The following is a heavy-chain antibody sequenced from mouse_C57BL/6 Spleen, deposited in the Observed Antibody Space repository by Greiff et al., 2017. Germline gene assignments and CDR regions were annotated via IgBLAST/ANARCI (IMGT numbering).Heavy chain of an antibody. Sequence: VKLQQPGAELVRPGASVTLSCKASGYTFTDYEMHWVKQTPVHGLEWIGAIDPETGGTAYNQKFKGKAILTADKSSSTAYMELRSLTSEDSAVYYCTKRGSNYPYYAMDYWGQGTSVTVAS. J-gene: IGHJ4*01. D-gene: IGHD2-5*01. CDR3: TKRGSNYPYYAMDY. V-gene: IGHV1-15*01. CDR1: GYTFTDYE. CDR2: IDPETGGT.